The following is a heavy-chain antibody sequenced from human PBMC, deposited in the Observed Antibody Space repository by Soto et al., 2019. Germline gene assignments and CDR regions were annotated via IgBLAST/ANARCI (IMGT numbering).Heavy chain of an antibody. Sequence: QVQLVESGGGVVQPGRSLRLSCAASGFAFSDYAMHWVRQAPGKGLEWLAVISYDGHNTYYADSVKGRFTISRDNSKNTLYLQMNSLRGEDTAVFYCASDPSGHGAIDYWGQGTLVTVVS. V-gene: IGHV3-30*03. CDR1: GFAFSDYA. D-gene: IGHD2-2*01. J-gene: IGHJ4*02. CDR3: ASDPSGHGAIDY. CDR2: ISYDGHNT.